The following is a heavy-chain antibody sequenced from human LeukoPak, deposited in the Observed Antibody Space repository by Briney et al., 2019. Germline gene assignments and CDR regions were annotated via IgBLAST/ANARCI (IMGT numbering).Heavy chain of an antibody. Sequence: SETLSLTCTVSGGSISSSTYYWGWVRQPPGKGLEWIGSIFYSGSTYYNPSLKSRVTISVDTSKNQFSLRLSSVTAADTAVYYCARHGVDTAMGDYYFDYWGQGTLVTVSS. CDR1: GGSISSSTYY. D-gene: IGHD5-18*01. V-gene: IGHV4-39*01. CDR2: IFYSGST. CDR3: ARHGVDTAMGDYYFDY. J-gene: IGHJ4*02.